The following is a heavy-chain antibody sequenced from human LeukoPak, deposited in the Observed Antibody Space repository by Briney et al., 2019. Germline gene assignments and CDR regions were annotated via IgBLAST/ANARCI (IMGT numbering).Heavy chain of an antibody. CDR3: ARVTKKLLWFGAFMDV. Sequence: SETLSLTCTVSGGSISSYYWSWIRQPPGKGLEWIGYIYYSGSTNYNPSLKSRVTISVDTSKNQFSLKLSSVTAADTAVYYCARVTKKLLWFGAFMDVWGKGTTVTVSS. CDR2: IYYSGST. V-gene: IGHV4-59*12. CDR1: GGSISSYY. J-gene: IGHJ6*03. D-gene: IGHD3-10*01.